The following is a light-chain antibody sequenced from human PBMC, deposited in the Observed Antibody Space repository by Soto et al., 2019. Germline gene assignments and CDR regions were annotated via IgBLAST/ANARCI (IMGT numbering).Light chain of an antibody. CDR2: AAS. CDR1: QGISSC. V-gene: IGKV1-9*01. J-gene: IGKJ5*01. CDR3: QRLDNYPIT. Sequence: DIQLTQSPSFLSASVGDRVTITCRASQGISSCLAWYQQKPGKAPKFLIYAASTLQSGVPSRFSGSGSGTEFTLTISSLQPEDFATYYCQRLDNYPITFGQGTRLEIK.